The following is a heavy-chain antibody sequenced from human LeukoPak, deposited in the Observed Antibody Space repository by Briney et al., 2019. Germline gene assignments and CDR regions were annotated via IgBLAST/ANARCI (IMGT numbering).Heavy chain of an antibody. CDR2: IYYSGST. CDR1: GGSISSGGYY. D-gene: IGHD3-9*01. Sequence: PSQTLSLTCTVSGGSISSGGYYWSWIRQHPGKGLEWIGYIYYSGSTYYNPTLKSRVTISVDTSKNQFSLKLSSVTAADTAVYYCARSDYDILTGPNWFDPWGQGTLVTVSS. J-gene: IGHJ5*02. CDR3: ARSDYDILTGPNWFDP. V-gene: IGHV4-31*03.